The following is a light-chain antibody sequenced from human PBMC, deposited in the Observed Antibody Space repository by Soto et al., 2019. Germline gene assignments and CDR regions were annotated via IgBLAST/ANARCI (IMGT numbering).Light chain of an antibody. V-gene: IGKV1-5*03. CDR2: LAS. CDR3: QKHGSYPRT. Sequence: DIQMTQSPSTLSASVGDRVTITCRASQSIGTSFAWYQQRPGKAPKLLIYLASNLEVGVPSRVGGSGSGTEFTPAISSLKPDDFATYSCQKHGSYPRTLGQGTKVEI. CDR1: QSIGTS. J-gene: IGKJ1*01.